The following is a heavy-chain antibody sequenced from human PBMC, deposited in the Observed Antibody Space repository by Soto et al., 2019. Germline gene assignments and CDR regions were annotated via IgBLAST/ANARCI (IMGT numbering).Heavy chain of an antibody. D-gene: IGHD1-26*01. CDR2: IYYSGST. V-gene: IGHV4-59*08. J-gene: IGHJ6*02. Sequence: SVTWTVSKGLILGYHRSWIRQPPGKELEYIGYIYYSGSTNYNPSHKSLVTISDDTSTNQFFLTLRSVTAADTAFYYSTRSRRKREAPVMGIWGQGTTVTGSS. CDR1: KGLILGYH. CDR3: TRSRRKREAPVMGI.